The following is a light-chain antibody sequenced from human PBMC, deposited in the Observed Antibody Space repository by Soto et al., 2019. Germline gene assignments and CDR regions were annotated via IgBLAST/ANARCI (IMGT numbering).Light chain of an antibody. CDR2: LGS. V-gene: IGKV2-28*01. CDR3: KRALQSPT. CDR1: QSLLHSNGYNY. J-gene: IGKJ4*01. Sequence: DIVMTQSPLSLPVTPGEPASISCRSSQSLLHSNGYNYLDWYLQKPGQSPQLLIYLGSNRSSGVSDRFRGSVSGTDFTRKISGVDADDVGVYYCKRALQSPTFGGGTKLEI.